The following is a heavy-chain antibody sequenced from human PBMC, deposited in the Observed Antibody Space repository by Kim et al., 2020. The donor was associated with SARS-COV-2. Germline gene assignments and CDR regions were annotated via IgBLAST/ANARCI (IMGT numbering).Heavy chain of an antibody. CDR3: ARGRDFWSGLPVFDY. V-gene: IGHV4-31*03. CDR2: IYYSGST. J-gene: IGHJ4*02. Sequence: SETLSLTYTVSGGSISSGGYYWSWIRQHPGKGLEWIGYIYYSGSTYYNPSLKSRVTISVDTSKNQFSLKLSSVTAADTAVYYCARGRDFWSGLPVFDYWGQGTLVTVSS. D-gene: IGHD3-3*01. CDR1: GGSISSGGYY.